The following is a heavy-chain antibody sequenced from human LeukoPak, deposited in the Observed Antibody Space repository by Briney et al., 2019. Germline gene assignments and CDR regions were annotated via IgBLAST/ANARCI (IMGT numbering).Heavy chain of an antibody. J-gene: IGHJ3*02. D-gene: IGHD6-13*01. CDR3: ARGTAGAGI. CDR2: INHVGST. CDR1: GGSFSGYY. V-gene: IGHV4-34*01. Sequence: SETLSLTCAVYGGSFSGYYWSWIRQPPGKGLEWIGQINHVGSTKYNPSLKSRVTISVDTSKNQFSLKLRSVTAADTAVYYCARGTAGAGIWGQGTMVTVSS.